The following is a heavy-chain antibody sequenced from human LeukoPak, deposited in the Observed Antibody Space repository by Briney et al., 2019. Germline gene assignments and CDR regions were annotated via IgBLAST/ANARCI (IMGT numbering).Heavy chain of an antibody. V-gene: IGHV4-34*01. J-gene: IGHJ6*03. D-gene: IGHD5-18*01. CDR1: GGSFSGYY. CDR2: INHSGST. Sequence: SETLSLTCAVYGGSFSGYYWSWIRQPPGKGLEWIGEINHSGSTNYNPSLKSRVTISVDTSKNQFSLKLSSVTAADTAVYYCASLNVDTAHYYYYMDVWGKGTTVTVSS. CDR3: ASLNVDTAHYYYYMDV.